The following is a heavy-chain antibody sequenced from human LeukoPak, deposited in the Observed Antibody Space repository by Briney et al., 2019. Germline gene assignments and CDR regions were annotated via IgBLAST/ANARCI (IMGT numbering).Heavy chain of an antibody. J-gene: IGHJ4*02. CDR1: GFTFSRYD. Sequence: GGPLRLSCAASGFTFSRYDMHWVRQSTGKGLEWVSGIGTAGDTFYLGSVKGRFTISRENAKNSLYLQMNSLRVGDTAVYYCARSVPGGSGWMGSIEYWGQGTLVTVPS. D-gene: IGHD6-19*01. CDR3: ARSVPGGSGWMGSIEY. V-gene: IGHV3-13*01. CDR2: IGTAGDT.